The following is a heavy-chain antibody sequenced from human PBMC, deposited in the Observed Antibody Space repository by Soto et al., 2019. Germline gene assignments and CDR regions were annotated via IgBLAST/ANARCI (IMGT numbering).Heavy chain of an antibody. D-gene: IGHD3-22*01. CDR2: MNTNNGNT. CDR3: ARGGAYYYDTSGYYYGPYFDY. Sequence: QVQLVQSGAEVKKPGASVKVSCKASGYVFTSFDVNWVRQAPGQGLEWMGWMNTNNGNTGYAEKFQGRVTMTRNTGVSTAYLELRSLRSEDTAVYYCARGGAYYYDTSGYYYGPYFDYWGQGTLVTVSS. J-gene: IGHJ4*02. V-gene: IGHV1-8*01. CDR1: GYVFTSFD.